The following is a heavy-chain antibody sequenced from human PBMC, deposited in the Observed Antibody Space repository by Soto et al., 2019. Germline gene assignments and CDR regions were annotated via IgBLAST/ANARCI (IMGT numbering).Heavy chain of an antibody. Sequence: EVQLLESGGGLVQPGGSLRLSCAASGFTFGSFALSWVRQTPGKGLEWVSAISASGASTYHADSVKGRFTISRDNSKNTLFLQMNSLRAEDTAVYYCVRGIDYTSSSKIRYWGQGTLVTVSS. CDR3: VRGIDYTSSSKIRY. CDR2: ISASGAST. D-gene: IGHD2-2*02. J-gene: IGHJ4*02. CDR1: GFTFGSFA. V-gene: IGHV3-23*01.